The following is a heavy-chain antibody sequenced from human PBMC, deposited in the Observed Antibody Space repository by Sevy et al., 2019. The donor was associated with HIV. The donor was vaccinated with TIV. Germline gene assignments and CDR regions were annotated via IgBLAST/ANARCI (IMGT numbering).Heavy chain of an antibody. CDR3: AREGYNWIPFDR. CDR1: GFTLNSYA. CDR2: ISGTGART. V-gene: IGHV3-23*01. D-gene: IGHD1-20*01. Sequence: GGSLRLSCVASGFTLNSYAMSWVRQAPGKGLEWISDISGTGARTNYADSVVGRFTITRDNSKNTLYLQMNSLRAEDTAIYYCAREGYNWIPFDRWGQGTLVTVSS. J-gene: IGHJ5*02.